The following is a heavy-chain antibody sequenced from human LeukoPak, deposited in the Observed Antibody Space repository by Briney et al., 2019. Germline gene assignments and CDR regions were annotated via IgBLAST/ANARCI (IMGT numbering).Heavy chain of an antibody. Sequence: SETLSLTCAVYGGSFSGYYWSWTRQPPGKGLEWIGEINHSGSTNYNPSLKSRVTISVDTSKNQFSLKLSSVTAADTAVYYCASNYGSGTYYYYGMDVWGKGTTVTVSS. CDR2: INHSGST. CDR3: ASNYGSGTYYYYGMDV. V-gene: IGHV4-34*01. D-gene: IGHD3-10*01. J-gene: IGHJ6*04. CDR1: GGSFSGYY.